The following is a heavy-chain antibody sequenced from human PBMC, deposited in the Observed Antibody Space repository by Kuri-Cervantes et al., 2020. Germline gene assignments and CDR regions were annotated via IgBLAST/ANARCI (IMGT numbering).Heavy chain of an antibody. CDR1: GFTFSDYY. CDR3: ASQETTDPREN. J-gene: IGHJ4*02. D-gene: IGHD1-1*01. V-gene: IGHV3-11*04. CDR2: ISSSGSTI. Sequence: GGSLRLSCTASGFTFSDYYMSWIRQAPGKGLEWVSYISSSGSTIYYADSVKGRFTISRDNAKNSLYLQMNSLRAEDTAVYYCASQETTDPRENWGQGTLVTVSS.